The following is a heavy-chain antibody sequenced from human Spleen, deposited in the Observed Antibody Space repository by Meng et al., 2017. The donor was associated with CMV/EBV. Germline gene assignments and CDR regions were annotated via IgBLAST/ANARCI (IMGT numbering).Heavy chain of an antibody. CDR2: ISGSGGNT. D-gene: IGHD2-2*01. Sequence: GGSLRLSCAASGFTFSSYAMSWVSQAPGKGLEWVSAISGSGGNTYYADSVKGRFTISRDNSKNTLYLQMNSLRAEDTAVYYCAKVVPAAVRNWFDPWGQGTLVTVSS. CDR3: AKVVPAAVRNWFDP. J-gene: IGHJ5*02. CDR1: GFTFSSYA. V-gene: IGHV3-23*01.